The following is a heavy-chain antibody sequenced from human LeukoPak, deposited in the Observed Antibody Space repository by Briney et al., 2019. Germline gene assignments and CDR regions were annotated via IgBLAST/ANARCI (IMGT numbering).Heavy chain of an antibody. CDR1: GFTFSDLG. CDR3: AAGDNRVGFVCWVQRGMVGVCPATEWSPSVLVDY. CDR2: IRYDGSTI. Sequence: PGDSLRLSCAASGFTFSDLGMLWVRQAPGKGLKWVAFIRYDGSTIPYADSVKGRFTISRDNSKNTLYLQMSGLRVDDTALYYCAAGDNRVGFVCWVQRGMVGVCPATEWSPSVLVDY. J-gene: IGHJ4*01. D-gene: IGHD1-14*01. V-gene: IGHV3-30*02.